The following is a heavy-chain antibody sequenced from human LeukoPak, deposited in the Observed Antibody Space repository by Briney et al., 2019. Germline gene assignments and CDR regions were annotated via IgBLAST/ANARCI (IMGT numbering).Heavy chain of an antibody. CDR3: AREGDSSGYYYDY. D-gene: IGHD3-22*01. CDR2: IIPILGIA. J-gene: IGHJ4*02. V-gene: IGHV1-69*04. CDR1: EGTFSSYT. Sequence: SVKVSCKASEGTFSSYTISWVRQAPGQGLEWMGRIIPILGIANYAQKFQGRVTITADKSTSTAYMELSSLRSEDTAVYYCAREGDSSGYYYDYWGQGTLVTVSS.